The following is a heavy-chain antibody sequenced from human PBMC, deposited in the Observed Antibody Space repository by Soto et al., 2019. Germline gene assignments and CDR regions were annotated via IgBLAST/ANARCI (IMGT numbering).Heavy chain of an antibody. Sequence: SVKVSCKASGFTFTSSAMQWVRQARGQRLEWIGWIVVGSGNTNYAQKFQERVTITRDMSTSTAYMELSSLRSEDTAVFYCAATTGLYGSGPYYMDVWGKGTTVTVSS. CDR2: IVVGSGNT. CDR3: AATTGLYGSGPYYMDV. V-gene: IGHV1-58*02. CDR1: GFTFTSSA. J-gene: IGHJ6*03. D-gene: IGHD3-10*01.